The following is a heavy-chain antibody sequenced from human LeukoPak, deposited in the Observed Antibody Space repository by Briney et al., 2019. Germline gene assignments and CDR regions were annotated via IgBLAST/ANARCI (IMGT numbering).Heavy chain of an antibody. D-gene: IGHD2-8*01. Sequence: SETLSLTCTVSGGSISSSSYHWGWIRQPPGKGLEWIGSIYYSGSTYYNPSLKSRVTISVDTSKNQFSLKLSSVTAADTAVYYCAREDNGGYYYYYMDVWGKGTTVTVSS. J-gene: IGHJ6*03. CDR1: GGSISSSSYH. CDR3: AREDNGGYYYYYMDV. CDR2: IYYSGST. V-gene: IGHV4-39*07.